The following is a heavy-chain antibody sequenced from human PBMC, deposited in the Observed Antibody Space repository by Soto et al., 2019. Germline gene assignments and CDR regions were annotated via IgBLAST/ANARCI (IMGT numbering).Heavy chain of an antibody. CDR3: ARDQTDSGGYSDS. CDR1: GFNFSSYG. J-gene: IGHJ4*02. V-gene: IGHV3-33*01. D-gene: IGHD3-22*01. Sequence: GEYLRLSCEASGFNFSSYGIHWVRQAPGKGLEWVAIIWNDGSNEYYADSVKGRFTISRDNSKNTVYLQVSKLRAEDTAVYFCARDQTDSGGYSDSWGQGTLVTVSS. CDR2: IWNDGSNE.